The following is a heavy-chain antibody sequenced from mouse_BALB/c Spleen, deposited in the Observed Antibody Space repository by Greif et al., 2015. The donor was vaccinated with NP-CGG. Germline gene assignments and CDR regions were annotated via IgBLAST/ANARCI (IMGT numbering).Heavy chain of an antibody. J-gene: IGHJ3*01. Sequence: EVHLVESGGGLVQPGGSLRLSCATSGFTFTDYYMSWVRQPPGKALEWLGFIRNKANGYTTEYSASVKGRFTISRDNSQSILYLQMNPLRAEDSATYYCARDSPYYGNYPAYWGQGTLVTVSA. D-gene: IGHD2-10*01. V-gene: IGHV7-3*02. CDR3: ARDSPYYGNYPAY. CDR1: GFTFTDYY. CDR2: IRNKANGYTT.